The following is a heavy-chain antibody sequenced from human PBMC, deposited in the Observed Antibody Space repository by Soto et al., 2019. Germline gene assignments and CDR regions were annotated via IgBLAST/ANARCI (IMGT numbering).Heavy chain of an antibody. J-gene: IGHJ4*02. V-gene: IGHV1-69*06. CDR3: ARDLRTALAGERSFDY. CDR1: GGTFSSYA. D-gene: IGHD6-6*01. CDR2: IIPIFGTA. Sequence: QVQLVQSGAEVKKPGSSVKVSCTASGGTFSSYAISWVRQAPGQGLEWMGGIIPIFGTANYAQKFQGRVTITADKSTSTAYMELSSLRSEDTAVYYCARDLRTALAGERSFDYWGQGTLVTVSS.